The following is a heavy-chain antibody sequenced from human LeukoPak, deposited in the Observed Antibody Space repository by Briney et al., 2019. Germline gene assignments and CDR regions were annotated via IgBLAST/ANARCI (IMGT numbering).Heavy chain of an antibody. CDR2: INPNSGGT. Sequence: ASVKVSSKASGYTFTGYYMHWVRQAPGQGLEWMGWINPNSGGTNYAQKFQGRVTMTRDTSISTAYMELSRLRSDDTAVYYCARVYGGNLVWSDPWGQGTLVTVSS. V-gene: IGHV1-2*02. D-gene: IGHD4-23*01. J-gene: IGHJ5*02. CDR1: GYTFTGYY. CDR3: ARVYGGNLVWSDP.